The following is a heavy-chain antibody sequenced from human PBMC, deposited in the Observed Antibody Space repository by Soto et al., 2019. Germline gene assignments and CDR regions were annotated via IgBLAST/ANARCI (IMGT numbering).Heavy chain of an antibody. J-gene: IGHJ4*02. CDR2: FRSGGDDDTT. CDR1: GFTFSSYS. Sequence: EVQLLESGGGLVQPGGSLRLSCAASGFTFSSYSMSWVRQAPGKGLEWVSGFRSGGDDDTTYYADSVRGRFTISRDNSKNTLFLQMNSLRAEYTAIYYCAKKVNSGSGSQFFDYWGQGTLVTVSS. V-gene: IGHV3-23*01. D-gene: IGHD3-10*01. CDR3: AKKVNSGSGSQFFDY.